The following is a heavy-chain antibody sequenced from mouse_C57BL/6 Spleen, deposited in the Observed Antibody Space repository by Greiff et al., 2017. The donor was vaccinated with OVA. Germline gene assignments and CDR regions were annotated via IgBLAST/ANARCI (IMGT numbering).Heavy chain of an antibody. V-gene: IGHV1-18*01. D-gene: IGHD3-1*01. CDR3: ARGGDSAWFAY. J-gene: IGHJ3*01. CDR2: INPNNGGT. Sequence: EVQLQESGPELVKPGASVKIPCKASGYTFTDYNMDWVKQSHGKSLEWIGDINPNNGGTNYNQKFKGKATLTVNKSSSTAYMELSSRTSEDTAVYYCARGGDSAWFAYWGQGTLVTVSA. CDR1: GYTFTDYN.